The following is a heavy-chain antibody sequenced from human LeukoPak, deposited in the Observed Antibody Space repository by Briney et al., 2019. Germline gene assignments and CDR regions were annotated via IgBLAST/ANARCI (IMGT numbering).Heavy chain of an antibody. CDR3: ARSLVVIATNWFDP. CDR1: GYSISSGYY. CDR2: IYHSGST. V-gene: IGHV4-38-2*01. J-gene: IGHJ5*02. Sequence: SETLSLTCAVSGYSISSGYYWGWIRQPPGKGLEWIGSIYHSGSTYYNPSLKSRVTISVDTSKNQFSLKLSSVTAADMAVYYCARSLVVIATNWFDPWGQGTLVTVSS. D-gene: IGHD2-21*01.